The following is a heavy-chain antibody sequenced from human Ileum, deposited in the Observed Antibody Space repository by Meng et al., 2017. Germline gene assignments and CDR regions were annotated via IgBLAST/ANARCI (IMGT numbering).Heavy chain of an antibody. CDR3: ARGSGSYHHPVGY. D-gene: IGHD1-26*01. Sequence: VGLWDVGGRLCKPGVSLRSSCAASGFLFSDYYMSWIRQAPGKGLEWLSYISSSGSTIYYADSVKGRFTISRDNAKNSLYLQMNSLRAEDTAMYYCARGSGSYHHPVGYWGQGTLVTVSS. J-gene: IGHJ4*02. V-gene: IGHV3-11*01. CDR2: ISSSGSTI. CDR1: GFLFSDYY.